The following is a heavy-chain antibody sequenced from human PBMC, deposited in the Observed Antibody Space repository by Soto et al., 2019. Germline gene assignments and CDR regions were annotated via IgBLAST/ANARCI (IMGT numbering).Heavy chain of an antibody. Sequence: VASVKVSCKASGGTFSSYRINWVRQAPGQGLEWMGGFDPEDGEANYAQKFQGRVTVTEDTSTETAYLDLSSLRSEDTAVYFCTTDPFRGYSHGTWGQGTLVTVSS. CDR2: FDPEDGEA. J-gene: IGHJ4*02. CDR3: TTDPFRGYSHGT. CDR1: GGTFSSYR. D-gene: IGHD5-18*01. V-gene: IGHV1-24*01.